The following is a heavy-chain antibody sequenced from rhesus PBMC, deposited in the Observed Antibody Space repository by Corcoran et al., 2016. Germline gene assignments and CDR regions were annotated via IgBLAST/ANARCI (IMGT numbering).Heavy chain of an antibody. CDR2: NNGSLTST. Sequence: QVQLQESGPGVVKPSETLSLTCAVSGGSISDSYRWSWIRQPPGKGLEWIGYNNGSLTSTNSNPSLKSRVTISKDTSKNQFSLKLSSVTAADTAVYYCARGRSVAAGLFDYWGQGVLVTVSS. CDR3: ARGRSVAAGLFDY. CDR1: GGSISDSYR. V-gene: IGHV4S10*01. D-gene: IGHD6-13*01. J-gene: IGHJ4*01.